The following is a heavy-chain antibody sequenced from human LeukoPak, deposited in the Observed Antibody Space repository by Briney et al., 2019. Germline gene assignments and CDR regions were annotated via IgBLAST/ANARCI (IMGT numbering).Heavy chain of an antibody. CDR2: INHSGST. J-gene: IGHJ4*02. CDR1: GGSFSGYY. Sequence: SETLSLTCAVYGGSFSGYYWSWIRQPPGKGLEWIGEINHSGSTNYNPSLKSRVTISVDTSKDQFSLKLSSVTAADTAVYFCARADYYYDSSGYYSYWGQGTLVTVSS. D-gene: IGHD3-22*01. V-gene: IGHV4-34*01. CDR3: ARADYYYDSSGYYSY.